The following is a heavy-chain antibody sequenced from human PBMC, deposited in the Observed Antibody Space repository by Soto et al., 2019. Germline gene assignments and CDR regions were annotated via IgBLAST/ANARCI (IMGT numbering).Heavy chain of an antibody. Sequence: PGGSLRLSCAASGFRFSSNGMSWVRQAPGKGLEWISYISDSSGSRYYADSVKGRFTISRDNAKNSLYLQMSSLRDEDTAVYFCAKDLGYSASVSYPDFWGQGSLVTVSS. J-gene: IGHJ4*02. D-gene: IGHD3-10*01. CDR1: GFRFSSNG. V-gene: IGHV3-48*02. CDR3: AKDLGYSASVSYPDF. CDR2: ISDSSGSR.